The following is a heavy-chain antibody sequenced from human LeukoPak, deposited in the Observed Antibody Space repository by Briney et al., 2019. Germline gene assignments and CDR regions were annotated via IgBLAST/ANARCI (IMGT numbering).Heavy chain of an antibody. D-gene: IGHD6-6*01. CDR3: ARDWSSSSGLDY. V-gene: IGHV3-7*01. CDR1: TFTFSSYW. J-gene: IGHJ4*02. CDR2: IKQDGSEK. Sequence: GGSLRLSCAPSTFTFSSYWMSCVRQAPGKGLEWVANIKQDGSEKSYVDSVKGRFTISRDNAKNSLYLQMNSLRAEDTAVYYCARDWSSSSGLDYWGQGTLVTVSS.